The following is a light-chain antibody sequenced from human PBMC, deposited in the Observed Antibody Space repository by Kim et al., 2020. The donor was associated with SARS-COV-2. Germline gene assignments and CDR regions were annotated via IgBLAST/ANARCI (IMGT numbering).Light chain of an antibody. CDR2: DVN. V-gene: IGLV2-14*01. Sequence: QSALTQPASVSGSPGQSITISCTGTSSDVGGYNSVSWYQQYPGKAPKLMIYDVNNRPSGVSNRFSGSKSVNTASLTISGLQAEDEADYYCSSYAGSNNVFGTGTKVTVL. CDR3: SSYAGSNNV. J-gene: IGLJ1*01. CDR1: SSDVGGYNS.